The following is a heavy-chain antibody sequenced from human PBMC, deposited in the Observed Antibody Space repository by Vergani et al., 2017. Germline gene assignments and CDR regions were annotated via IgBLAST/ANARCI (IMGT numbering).Heavy chain of an antibody. D-gene: IGHD1-26*01. CDR1: GFTFSRYG. CDR2: IWYDGSNK. CDR3: ARWRGTFDY. Sequence: QVQLVESGGGVVQPGRSLRLSCAASGFTFSRYGMHWVRQAPGKGLEWVAVIWYDGSNKYYADSVKGRFTISRDNSKNTLYLQMNSLRAEDTAVYYCARWRGTFDYWGQGTLVTVSS. J-gene: IGHJ4*02. V-gene: IGHV3-33*01.